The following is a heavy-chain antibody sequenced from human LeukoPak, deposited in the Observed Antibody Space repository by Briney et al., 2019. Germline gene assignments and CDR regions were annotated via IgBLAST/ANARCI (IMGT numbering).Heavy chain of an antibody. V-gene: IGHV4-39*02. CDR2: IYYSGST. CDR3: ARDRAMSDAFDI. Sequence: SETLSLTCTVSGGSISSSVYYWGWIRQPPGKGLEWIGSIYYSGSTYYNPSLKSRVTISVDTSKNHFSLKLSSVTAADTAVYYCARDRAMSDAFDIWGQGTMVTVSS. D-gene: IGHD2-2*01. J-gene: IGHJ3*02. CDR1: GGSISSSVYY.